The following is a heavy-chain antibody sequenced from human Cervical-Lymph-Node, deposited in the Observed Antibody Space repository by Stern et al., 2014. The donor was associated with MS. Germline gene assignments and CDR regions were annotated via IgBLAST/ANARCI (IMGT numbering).Heavy chain of an antibody. CDR1: GGTFSSYS. V-gene: IGHV1-69*09. CDR3: AREPPGLFVMVPSVFDY. CDR2: IVPMLGVA. D-gene: IGHD2-21*01. J-gene: IGHJ4*02. Sequence: VQLVESGAEVKNPGSSVKVSCKASGGTFSSYSISWVRQAPGQGLEWMGRIVPMLGVADYAQKFEGRVTITADRSANSAYMELSSLRSEDTAIYYCAREPPGLFVMVPSVFDYWGQGTLLTVSS.